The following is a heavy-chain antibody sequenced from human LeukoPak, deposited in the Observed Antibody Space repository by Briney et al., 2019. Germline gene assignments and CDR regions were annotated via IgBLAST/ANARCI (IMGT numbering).Heavy chain of an antibody. Sequence: GGSLRLSCAAYGFTFNSYEMNWVRQAPGKGLEWVSYISSRGSAIYYADSVKGRFTISRDNAKNSLYLQMNSLRADDTAVYYCARGGHDPGIPFDIWGQGTMVTVSS. D-gene: IGHD1-1*01. CDR1: GFTFNSYE. CDR2: ISSRGSAI. CDR3: ARGGHDPGIPFDI. J-gene: IGHJ3*02. V-gene: IGHV3-48*03.